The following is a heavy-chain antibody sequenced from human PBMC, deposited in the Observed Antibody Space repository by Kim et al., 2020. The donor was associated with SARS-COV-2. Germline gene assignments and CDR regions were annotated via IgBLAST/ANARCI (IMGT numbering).Heavy chain of an antibody. CDR1: GFTFSSYW. CDR3: TRDHFDYVWGSFRSMPRRCMDG. CDR2: IKSDGSAT. J-gene: IGHJ6*02. V-gene: IGHV3-74*01. Sequence: GGSLRLSCAASGFTFSSYWMHWVRQAPGKGLVWVSRIKSDGSATSYADSVKGRFTISRDNAKNTLYLQMNSLRAEDTAVYYCTRDHFDYVWGSFRSMPRRCMDGGGEGTTVTVS. D-gene: IGHD3-16*02.